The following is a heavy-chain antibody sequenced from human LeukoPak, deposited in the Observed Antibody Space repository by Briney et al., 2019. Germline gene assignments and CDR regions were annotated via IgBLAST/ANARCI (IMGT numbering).Heavy chain of an antibody. Sequence: ASVKVSCKASGYTFTSYGISWVRQAPGQGLEWMGWISAYNGNTNYAQKLQGRVTMTTDTSTSTAYVELRSLRSDDTAVYYCAGIVPAAKGGYYFDYWGQGTLVTVSS. V-gene: IGHV1-18*01. J-gene: IGHJ4*02. CDR2: ISAYNGNT. CDR3: AGIVPAAKGGYYFDY. CDR1: GYTFTSYG. D-gene: IGHD2-2*01.